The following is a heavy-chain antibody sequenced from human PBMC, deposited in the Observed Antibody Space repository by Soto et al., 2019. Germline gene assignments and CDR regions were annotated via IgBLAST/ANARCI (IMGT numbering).Heavy chain of an antibody. CDR3: AKDAYYDFWSGYQEFDY. CDR2: ISWNSGSI. V-gene: IGHV3-9*01. J-gene: IGHJ4*02. Sequence: EVQLVESGGGLVQPGRSLRLSCAASGFTFDDYAMHWVRQAPGKGLEWVSGISWNSGSIGYADSVKGRFTISRDNAKNSLYLQMNSLRAEDTALYYCAKDAYYDFWSGYQEFDYWGQGTLVTVSS. CDR1: GFTFDDYA. D-gene: IGHD3-3*01.